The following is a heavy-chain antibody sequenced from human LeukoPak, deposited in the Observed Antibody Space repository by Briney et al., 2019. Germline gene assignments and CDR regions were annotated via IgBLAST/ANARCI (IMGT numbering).Heavy chain of an antibody. CDR3: ARVPYYYDSSGCDY. J-gene: IGHJ4*02. D-gene: IGHD3-22*01. Sequence: SETLSLTCTVSGGSISSYYWSWIRQPAGKGLEWIGRIYTSGSTNYNPSLKSRVTISVDTSKNQFSLKLSSVTAADTAVYYCARVPYYYDSSGCDYWGQGTLVTVSS. V-gene: IGHV4-4*07. CDR1: GGSISSYY. CDR2: IYTSGST.